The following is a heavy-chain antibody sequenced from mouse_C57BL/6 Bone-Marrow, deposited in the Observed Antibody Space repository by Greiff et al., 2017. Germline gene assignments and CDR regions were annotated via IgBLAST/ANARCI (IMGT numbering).Heavy chain of an antibody. J-gene: IGHJ4*01. CDR1: GYTFTSYW. D-gene: IGHD2-1*01. CDR2: IHPNSGST. CDR3: ARLYGNSYAMDY. Sequence: VQLQQPGAELVKPGASVKLSCKASGYTFTSYWMHWVKQRPGQGLEWIGMIHPNSGSTNYNEKFKSKATLTVDKSSSTAYMQLSSLTSEDSAVYYCARLYGNSYAMDYWGQGTSVTVSS. V-gene: IGHV1-64*01.